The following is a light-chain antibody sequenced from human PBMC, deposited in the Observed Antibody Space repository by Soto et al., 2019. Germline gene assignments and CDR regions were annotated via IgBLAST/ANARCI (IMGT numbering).Light chain of an antibody. CDR3: NSYTNSSTYV. CDR2: DVT. Sequence: QSALTQPASVSGSPGQSITISCTGTSSDVGGFNYVSWYQQHPGKAPKLMIYDVTNRPSGVSYRFSGSKSGNTASLTISGLQAEDEADYYCNSYTNSSTYVFGNGTKLTVL. CDR1: SSDVGGFNY. V-gene: IGLV2-14*03. J-gene: IGLJ1*01.